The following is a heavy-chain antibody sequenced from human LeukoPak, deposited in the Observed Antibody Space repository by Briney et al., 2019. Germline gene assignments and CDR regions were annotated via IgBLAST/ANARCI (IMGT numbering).Heavy chain of an antibody. Sequence: GGSLRLSCAASGFTFTVAWMSWVRQAPGKGLEWVGRIKSNSDGGTTDYAAPEKGRFAISRDYSKNTLYLQMNSLKTEDTAVYYCAKDRLGSYYYDSSGYKTVGFDYWGQGTLVTVSS. CDR2: IKSNSDGGTT. CDR3: AKDRLGSYYYDSSGYKTVGFDY. CDR1: GFTFTVAW. D-gene: IGHD3-22*01. J-gene: IGHJ4*02. V-gene: IGHV3-15*01.